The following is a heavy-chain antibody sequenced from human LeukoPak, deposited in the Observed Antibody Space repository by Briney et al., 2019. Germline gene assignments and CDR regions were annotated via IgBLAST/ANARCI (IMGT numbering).Heavy chain of an antibody. D-gene: IGHD6-13*01. CDR1: GFTFSSYD. CDR3: AKDPSSSWYWSFDY. Sequence: TGGSLRLSCAASGFTFSSYDMSWVRQAPGKGLEWVSAISGSGGSTYYADSVKGRFTISRDNSKNTLYLQVNSLRAEDTAVYYCAKDPSSSWYWSFDYWGQGTLVTVSS. CDR2: ISGSGGST. V-gene: IGHV3-23*01. J-gene: IGHJ4*02.